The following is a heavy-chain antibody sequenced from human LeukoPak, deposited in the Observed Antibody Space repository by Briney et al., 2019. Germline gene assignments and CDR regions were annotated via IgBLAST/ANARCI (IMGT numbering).Heavy chain of an antibody. CDR1: GFTFDDYA. D-gene: IGHD1-26*01. J-gene: IGHJ3*02. Sequence: PGRSLRLSCAASGFTFDDYAMHWVRQAPGKGLEWVSGISWNSGSIGYADSVEGRFTISRDNAKNSLYLQMNSLRAEDTALYYCAKDTQWELRPHDAFDIWGQGTMVTVSS. V-gene: IGHV3-9*01. CDR3: AKDTQWELRPHDAFDI. CDR2: ISWNSGSI.